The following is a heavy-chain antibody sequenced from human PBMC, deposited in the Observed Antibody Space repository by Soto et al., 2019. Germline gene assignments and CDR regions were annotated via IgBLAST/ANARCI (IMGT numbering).Heavy chain of an antibody. CDR3: AKGRAPSSSYWGGDCYANWFDP. CDR1: GFTFSSYG. V-gene: IGHV3-30*18. Sequence: QVQLVESGGGVVQPGRSLRLSCAASGFTFSSYGMHWVRQAPGKGLEWVAVISYDGSNKYYADSVKGRFTISRDNSKNPLYLQMTRLRAEDTAVYYCAKGRAPSSSYWGGDCYANWFDPWGQGTLVTVSS. J-gene: IGHJ5*02. D-gene: IGHD2-21*02. CDR2: ISYDGSNK.